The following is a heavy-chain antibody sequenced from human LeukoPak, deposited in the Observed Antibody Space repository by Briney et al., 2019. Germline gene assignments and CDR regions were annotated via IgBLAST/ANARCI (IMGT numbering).Heavy chain of an antibody. CDR3: VRVGGYCSSTSCYTRPRFQH. V-gene: IGHV1-46*03. D-gene: IGHD2-2*02. CDR1: GYTFTSYY. J-gene: IGHJ1*01. CDR2: INPSGGST. Sequence: GASVKVSCKASGYTFTSYYMHWVRQAPGQGLEWMGIINPSGGSTSYAQKFQGRVTMTRDTSTSTVYMELSSLRSEDTAVYYCVRVGGYCSSTSCYTRPRFQHWGQGTLVTVSS.